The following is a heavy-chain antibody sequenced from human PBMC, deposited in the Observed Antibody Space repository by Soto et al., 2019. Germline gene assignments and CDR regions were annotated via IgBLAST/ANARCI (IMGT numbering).Heavy chain of an antibody. CDR3: AREAGYGMDV. J-gene: IGHJ6*02. CDR2: IYSSGST. V-gene: IGHV4-4*07. Sequence: SETLSLTCRVSGGSISSYYGSCIRQPAGKGLEWIGRIYSSGSTNYNPSLKSRVTMSVDTSKNQFSLKLSSVTAADTAVYYCAREAGYGMDVWGQGTTVTVSS. CDR1: GGSISSYY.